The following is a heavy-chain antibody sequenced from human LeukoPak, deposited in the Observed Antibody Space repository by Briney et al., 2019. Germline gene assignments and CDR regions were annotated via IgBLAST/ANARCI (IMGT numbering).Heavy chain of an antibody. V-gene: IGHV4-59*01. J-gene: IGHJ2*01. D-gene: IGHD3-22*01. CDR3: ARVPSMIVVVHWYFDL. CDR2: IYYTGST. Sequence: NPSETLSLTCTVSGGSISSYYWSWIRQPPGKGLEWIGYIYYTGSTNYNPSLKSRVTISVDTSKNQFSLKLNSVTAADTAVYYCARVPSMIVVVHWYFDLWGRGTLVTVSS. CDR1: GGSISSYY.